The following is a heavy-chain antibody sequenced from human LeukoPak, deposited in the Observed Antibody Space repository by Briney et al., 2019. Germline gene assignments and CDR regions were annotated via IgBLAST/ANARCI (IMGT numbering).Heavy chain of an antibody. D-gene: IGHD2-2*01. J-gene: IGHJ5*02. V-gene: IGHV4-59*01. CDR3: ASGGYCSSTSCYHNWFDP. CDR2: IYYSGST. CDR1: GGSISSYY. Sequence: SETLSLTCTVSGGSISSYYWSWIRQPPGKGLEWIGYIYYSGSTNYNPSLKSRVTISVDTSKNQFSLKLSSVTAADTAVYYCASGGYCSSTSCYHNWFDPWGQGALVTVSS.